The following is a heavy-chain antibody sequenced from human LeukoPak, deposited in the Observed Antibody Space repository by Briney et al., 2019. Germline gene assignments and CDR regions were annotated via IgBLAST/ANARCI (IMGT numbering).Heavy chain of an antibody. CDR2: IHLRGDT. Sequence: SETLSLTCTVSGYSISSGYFWGWIRQPPGKGLEWIGSIHLRGDTSYNPSLEGRGTISVDTSNNQFSLRLNSVTAADTAVYYCAREFGETYGSFEYWGQGSLVTVSS. V-gene: IGHV4-38-2*02. D-gene: IGHD2-21*01. CDR1: GYSISSGYF. J-gene: IGHJ4*02. CDR3: AREFGETYGSFEY.